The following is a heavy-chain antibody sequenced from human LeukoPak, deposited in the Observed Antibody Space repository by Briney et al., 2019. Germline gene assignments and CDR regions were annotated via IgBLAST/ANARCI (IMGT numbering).Heavy chain of an antibody. J-gene: IGHJ4*02. CDR3: ASFPYGGPFDY. Sequence: PSETLSLTCTVSGGSISSSSYYWGWIRQPPGKGLEWIGSIYYSGSTYYNPSLKSRVTISVDTSKDQFSLKLSSVTAADTAVYYCASFPYGGPFDYWGQGTLVTVSS. CDR1: GGSISSSSYY. CDR2: IYYSGST. V-gene: IGHV4-39*07. D-gene: IGHD4-23*01.